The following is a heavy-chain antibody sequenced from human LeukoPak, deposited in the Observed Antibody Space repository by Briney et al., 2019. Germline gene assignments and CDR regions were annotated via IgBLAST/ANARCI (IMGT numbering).Heavy chain of an antibody. CDR1: GFTFSSYA. CDR2: ISGSGGST. D-gene: IGHD2-21*02. Sequence: TGGSLRLSCAASGFTFSSYAMSWVRQAPGKGLEWVSAISGSGGSTYYADSVKGRFTISRDNSKNTLYLQMNSLSAEDTAVYYCTKDHSFSVVTAIQYAAFDIWGQGTMVNVSS. J-gene: IGHJ3*02. V-gene: IGHV3-23*01. CDR3: TKDHSFSVVTAIQYAAFDI.